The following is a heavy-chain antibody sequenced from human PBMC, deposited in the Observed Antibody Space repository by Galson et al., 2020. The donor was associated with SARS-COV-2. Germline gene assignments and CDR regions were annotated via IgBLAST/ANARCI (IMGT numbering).Heavy chain of an antibody. CDR3: VRSYSSSWYSPTDYYGLDL. V-gene: IGHV4-39*07. Sequence: SETLSLTCTVSGGSITSGSYYWGWIRQSPGRGLEWIGSIYHSGGTNYNPSFKSRVTISVDTSKNQFSLKLTSVTAADSALYFCVRSYSSSWYSPTDYYGLDLWGQGTTVTVSS. D-gene: IGHD6-13*01. J-gene: IGHJ6*02. CDR1: GGSITSGSYY. CDR2: IYHSGGT.